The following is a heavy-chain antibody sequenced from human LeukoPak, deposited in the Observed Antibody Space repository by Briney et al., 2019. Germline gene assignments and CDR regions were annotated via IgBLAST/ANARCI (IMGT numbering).Heavy chain of an antibody. D-gene: IGHD2-2*01. Sequence: SETLSLTCAVYGGSFSGYYWSWTRQPPGKGLEWIGEINHSGSTNYNPSLKSRVTISVDTSKNQFSLKLSSVTAADTAVYYCARGVVVVPAARGYFDYWGQGTLVTVSS. CDR2: INHSGST. CDR1: GGSFSGYY. V-gene: IGHV4-34*01. J-gene: IGHJ4*02. CDR3: ARGVVVVPAARGYFDY.